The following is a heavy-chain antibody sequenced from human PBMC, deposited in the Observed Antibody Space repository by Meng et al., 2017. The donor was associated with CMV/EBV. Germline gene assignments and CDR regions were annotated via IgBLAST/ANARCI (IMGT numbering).Heavy chain of an antibody. CDR1: GFTFSSYS. Sequence: GGSLRLSCAASGFTFSSYSMNWVRQAPGKGLEWVPSISSSSSYIYYADSVKGRFTISRDNAKNSLYLQMNSLRAEDTAVYYCASDRLVRDTIFGVDYYGMDVWGQGTTVTVSS. J-gene: IGHJ6*02. D-gene: IGHD3-3*01. CDR2: ISSSSSYI. V-gene: IGHV3-21*01. CDR3: ASDRLVRDTIFGVDYYGMDV.